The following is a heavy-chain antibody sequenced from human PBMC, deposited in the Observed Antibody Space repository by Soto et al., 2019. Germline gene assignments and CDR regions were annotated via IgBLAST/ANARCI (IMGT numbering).Heavy chain of an antibody. Sequence: GGSLRLSCAVSGFTFSSYGMHWVRQAPGKGLEWVAVISYDGSNKYYADSVKGRFTISRDNSKNTLYLQMNSLRAEDTAVYYCAKDRGDYYYYGMDVWGQGTRVTVSS. CDR1: GFTFSSYG. CDR3: AKDRGDYYYYGMDV. J-gene: IGHJ6*02. CDR2: ISYDGSNK. V-gene: IGHV3-30*18.